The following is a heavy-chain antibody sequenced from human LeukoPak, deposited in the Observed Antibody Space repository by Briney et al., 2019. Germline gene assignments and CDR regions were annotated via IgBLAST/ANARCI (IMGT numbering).Heavy chain of an antibody. D-gene: IGHD1-26*01. J-gene: IGHJ4*02. CDR1: GGTFSSYA. Sequence: SVKVSCKASGGTFSSYAISWVRQAPGQGLEWMGRIIPILGIANYAQKFQGRVTITADKSTSTAYTELSSLRSEDTAVYYCARDAAGNSGSYEEGQFDYWGQGTLVTVSS. V-gene: IGHV1-69*04. CDR2: IIPILGIA. CDR3: ARDAAGNSGSYEEGQFDY.